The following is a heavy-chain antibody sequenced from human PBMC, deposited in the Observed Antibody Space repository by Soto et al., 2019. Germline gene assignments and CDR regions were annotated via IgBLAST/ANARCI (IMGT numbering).Heavy chain of an antibody. J-gene: IGHJ5*02. Sequence: EVQLLESGGGLVQPGGSLRLSCAASGFTFSNYAMSWVRQAPGKGLEYVSAITGSGGTYYADSVKGRFTISRDNSKNTLFLQMNSLRAGDTAVYFCAKDRSGAVAGTEWGAWGQGTLVTVSS. CDR3: AKDRSGAVAGTEWGA. V-gene: IGHV3-23*01. CDR2: ITGSGGT. D-gene: IGHD6-19*01. CDR1: GFTFSNYA.